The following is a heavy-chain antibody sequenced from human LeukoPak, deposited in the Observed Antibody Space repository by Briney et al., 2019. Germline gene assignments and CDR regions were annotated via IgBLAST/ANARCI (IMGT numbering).Heavy chain of an antibody. V-gene: IGHV4-34*01. CDR1: GGSFSGYY. CDR3: APPLLAPSP. CDR2: INHSGST. J-gene: IGHJ5*02. Sequence: PSETLSLTCAVYGGSFSGYYWSWIRQPPGKGLEWIGEINHSGSTNYNPSLKSRVTISVDTSKNQFSLKLSSVTAADAAVYYCAPPLLAPSPWGQGTLVTAAS.